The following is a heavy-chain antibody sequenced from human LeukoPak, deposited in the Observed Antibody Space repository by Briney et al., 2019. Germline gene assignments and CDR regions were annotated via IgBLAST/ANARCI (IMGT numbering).Heavy chain of an antibody. V-gene: IGHV1-46*01. CDR2: INLSAGTT. CDR3: AREMGVGSTMGYFYY. D-gene: IGHD1-26*01. CDR1: GYTLTGYY. Sequence: ASVKVSCKAPGYTLTGYYMHWVRQAPGQGLEWMGVINLSAGTTNYAQKFQGRVTMTRDMSTSTVYMELSSLTSEDTAVYYCAREMGVGSTMGYFYYWGQGTLVTVSS. J-gene: IGHJ4*02.